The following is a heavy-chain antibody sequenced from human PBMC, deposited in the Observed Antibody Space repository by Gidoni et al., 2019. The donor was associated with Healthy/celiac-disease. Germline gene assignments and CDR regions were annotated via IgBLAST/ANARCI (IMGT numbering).Heavy chain of an antibody. CDR2: IYYSGST. D-gene: IGHD1-26*01. V-gene: IGHV4-39*01. CDR3: ARIVVGATPAAFDI. CDR1: GGSISSSSYY. Sequence: QLQLQESGPGLVKPSETLSLTCTVSGGSISSSSYYWGWIRQPPGKGLEWIGSIYYSGSTYYNPSLKSRVTISVDTSKNQFSLKLSSVTAADTAVYYCARIVVGATPAAFDIWGQGTMVTVSS. J-gene: IGHJ3*02.